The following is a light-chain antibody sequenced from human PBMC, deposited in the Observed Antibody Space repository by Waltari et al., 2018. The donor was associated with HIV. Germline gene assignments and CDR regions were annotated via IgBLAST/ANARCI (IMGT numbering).Light chain of an antibody. CDR3: QQYSNRPPRT. V-gene: IGKV3-15*01. Sequence: EIVMTQSPATLSVSPGERATLSCRASQSVSSNVARYQQKPGQAPRLLIYGASTRATGVPARFSGSGSGTEFTLTISSLQSEDFAVYYCQQYSNRPPRTFGQGTKVEVK. J-gene: IGKJ1*01. CDR2: GAS. CDR1: QSVSSN.